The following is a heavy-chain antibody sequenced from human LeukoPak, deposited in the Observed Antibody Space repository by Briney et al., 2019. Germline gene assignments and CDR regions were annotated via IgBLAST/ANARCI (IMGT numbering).Heavy chain of an antibody. CDR2: IYHSGST. Sequence: SETLSLTCAVSGGSISSSNWWSWVRQPPGKGLEWIGEIYHSGSTNYNPSLKSRVTISVDKSKNQFSLKLSSVTAADTAVYYCARARDIVATIPAFDYWGQGTLVTVSS. CDR1: GGSISSSNW. CDR3: ARARDIVATIPAFDY. V-gene: IGHV4-4*02. D-gene: IGHD5-12*01. J-gene: IGHJ4*02.